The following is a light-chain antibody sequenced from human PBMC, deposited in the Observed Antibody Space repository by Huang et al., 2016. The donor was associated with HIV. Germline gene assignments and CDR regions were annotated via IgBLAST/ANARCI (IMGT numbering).Light chain of an antibody. CDR2: AAS. J-gene: IGKJ2*01. CDR1: QSISSY. CDR3: QQSYSTRYT. Sequence: DIQMTQSPSSLSASVGDRVTITCRASQSISSYLNWYQQKLGKAPKLLIYAASSLQSWVPSRFSGSGSGTDFTLTISSLQPEDFATYYGQQSYSTRYTFGQGTKLEIK. V-gene: IGKV1-39*01.